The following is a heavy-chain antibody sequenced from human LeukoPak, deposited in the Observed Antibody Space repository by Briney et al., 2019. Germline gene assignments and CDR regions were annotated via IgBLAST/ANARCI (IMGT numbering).Heavy chain of an antibody. CDR3: ARGGRARLDY. D-gene: IGHD1-26*01. J-gene: IGHJ4*02. Sequence: SETLSLTCAVYGGSFSGYYWSWIRQPPGKGLEWIGEINHSGSTNYNPSLKSRVTISVDTSKNQFSLKLSSVTAAETAVYYCARGGRARLDYWGQGTLVTVSS. CDR2: INHSGST. V-gene: IGHV4-34*01. CDR1: GGSFSGYY.